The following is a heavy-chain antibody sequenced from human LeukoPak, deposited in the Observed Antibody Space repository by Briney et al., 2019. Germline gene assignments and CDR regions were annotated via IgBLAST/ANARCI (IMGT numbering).Heavy chain of an antibody. CDR3: ASLPISSGYYYFDY. CDR2: ISSSSSYI. D-gene: IGHD2-21*01. CDR1: GFTFSSYS. J-gene: IGHJ4*02. V-gene: IGHV3-21*01. Sequence: GGSLRLSCAASGFTFSSYSMTWVRQAPGKGLEWVSSISSSSSYIYYADSVKGRFTISRDNAKNSLYLQMNSLRAEDTAVYYCASLPISSGYYYFDYWGQGTLVTVSS.